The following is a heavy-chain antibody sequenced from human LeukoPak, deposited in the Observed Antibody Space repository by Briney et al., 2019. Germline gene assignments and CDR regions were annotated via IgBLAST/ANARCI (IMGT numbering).Heavy chain of an antibody. V-gene: IGHV3-30*18. CDR2: ISYDGSNK. J-gene: IGHJ6*02. D-gene: IGHD3-10*01. CDR1: GFTFSSYG. Sequence: PGGSLRLSCAASGFTFSSYGMHWVRQAPGKGLEWVAVISYDGSNKYYADSVKGRFTISRDNSKNTLYLQMNSLRAEDTAVYYCAKDSYYYGSGSYYYYGMDVWGQGTTVTVSS. CDR3: AKDSYYYGSGSYYYYGMDV.